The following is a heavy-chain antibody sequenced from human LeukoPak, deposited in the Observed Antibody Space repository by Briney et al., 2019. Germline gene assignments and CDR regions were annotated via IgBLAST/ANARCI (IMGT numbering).Heavy chain of an antibody. J-gene: IGHJ5*02. CDR3: AKDWGSSDWYNWFDP. Sequence: GGSLRLSCVVSGFTFRDYGFHWVRQAPGKGLEWVAMISHDGRAEYYRDSVKGRLSISRDNSNNMLYLQMNSLRVEDTAVYYCAKDWGSSDWYNWFDPWGQGTLVTVSS. V-gene: IGHV3-30*18. CDR1: GFTFRDYG. D-gene: IGHD6-19*01. CDR2: ISHDGRAE.